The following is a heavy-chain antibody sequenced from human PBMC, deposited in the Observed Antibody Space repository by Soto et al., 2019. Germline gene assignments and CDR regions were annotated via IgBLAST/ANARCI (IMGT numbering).Heavy chain of an antibody. CDR2: IGTLRDT. Sequence: GGSLRLSCVASGFTFKTYDMYWVRQVPGQGLEWVSGIGTLRDTFYSASVAGRFTVSRENGRNTLYLQMNSLRAGDSGLYFCARGRSNDFSSSPPPRFDPWGRGTLVTVSS. CDR3: ARGRSNDFSSSPPPRFDP. V-gene: IGHV3-13*01. CDR1: GFTFKTYD. D-gene: IGHD2-21*02. J-gene: IGHJ5*02.